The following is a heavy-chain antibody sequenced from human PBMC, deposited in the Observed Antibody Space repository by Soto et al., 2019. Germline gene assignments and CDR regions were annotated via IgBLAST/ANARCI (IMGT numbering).Heavy chain of an antibody. CDR2: IKQDGSEK. Sequence: SCLVSGITLSSDWMNWVRQARGKGLEWVANIKQDGSEKYYVDSAKGRFTISRDNAKNSLYLQMNSLSAEDTAIYYCTTSRTFDYWGKGALVTDAS. J-gene: IGHJ4*02. CDR1: GITLSSDW. V-gene: IGHV3-7*01. CDR3: TTSRTFDY. D-gene: IGHD6-13*01.